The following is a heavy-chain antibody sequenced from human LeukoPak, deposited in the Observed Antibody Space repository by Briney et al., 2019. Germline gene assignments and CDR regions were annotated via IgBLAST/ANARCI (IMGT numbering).Heavy chain of an antibody. D-gene: IGHD1-26*01. CDR1: GGTFSSYA. J-gene: IGHJ6*02. CDR3: ARDVEVGATEYYYYGMDV. Sequence: ASVKVSCKASGGTFSSYAISWVRQAPGQGLEWMGGIIPIFGTANYAQKFQGRVTITEDESTSAAYMELSSLRSEDTAVYYCARDVEVGATEYYYYGMDVWGQGTTVTVSS. V-gene: IGHV1-69*13. CDR2: IIPIFGTA.